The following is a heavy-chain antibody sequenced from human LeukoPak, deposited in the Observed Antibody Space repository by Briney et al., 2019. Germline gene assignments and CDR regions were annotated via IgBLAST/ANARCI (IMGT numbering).Heavy chain of an antibody. CDR3: ARGRGITIFGFPYSFDY. Sequence: PGGSLRLSCAASGFTFSDYYMSWIRQAPGKGLEWVSYISSSASAIYYADSVKGRFTISRDDAKNSLYLQMNSLRAEGTALYYCARGRGITIFGFPYSFDYWGQGTLVTVSS. CDR2: ISSSASAI. CDR1: GFTFSDYY. V-gene: IGHV3-11*04. D-gene: IGHD3-3*01. J-gene: IGHJ4*02.